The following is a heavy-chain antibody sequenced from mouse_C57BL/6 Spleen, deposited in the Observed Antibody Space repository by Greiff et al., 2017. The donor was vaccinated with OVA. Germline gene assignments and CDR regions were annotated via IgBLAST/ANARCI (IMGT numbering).Heavy chain of an antibody. D-gene: IGHD3-2*02. V-gene: IGHV1-82*01. CDR2: IYPGDGDT. J-gene: IGHJ2*01. CDR1: GYAFSSSW. Sequence: QVQLQQSGPELVKPGASVKISCKASGYAFSSSWMNWVKQRPGKGLEWIGRIYPGDGDTNYNGKFKGKATLTADKSSSTAYMQLSSLTSEDSAVYFCARYTAQATSYYFDYWGQGTTLTVSS. CDR3: ARYTAQATSYYFDY.